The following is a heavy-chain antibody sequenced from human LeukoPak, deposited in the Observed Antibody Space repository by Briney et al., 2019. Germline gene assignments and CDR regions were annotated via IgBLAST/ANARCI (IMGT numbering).Heavy chain of an antibody. J-gene: IGHJ4*02. Sequence: GASVKVSCKASGYTFTSHFMHWVRQAPGQGLEWMGIINTDGGTVVYAQSFQGRVTMTRDTATRTVYMELGGLRSEDTAVYYCAREGRQQMETFDYWGQGTLVTVSS. CDR1: GYTFTSHF. CDR3: AREGRQQMETFDY. CDR2: INTDGGTV. V-gene: IGHV1-46*01. D-gene: IGHD3-10*01.